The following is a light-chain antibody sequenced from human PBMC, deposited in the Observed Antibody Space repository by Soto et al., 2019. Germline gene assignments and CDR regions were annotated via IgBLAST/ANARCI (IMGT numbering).Light chain of an antibody. J-gene: IGLJ2*01. CDR2: GNS. CDR3: QSYDSSLSAV. V-gene: IGLV1-40*01. Sequence: QSVLTQPPSVSGAPGQRVTISCTGSSSNIGAGYDVHWYQQLPGTAPKLLIYGNSNRPSAVPDRFSGSKSGTSASLAITGLQAEDEADYYCQSYDSSLSAVFGGGTKLTVL. CDR1: SSNIGAGYD.